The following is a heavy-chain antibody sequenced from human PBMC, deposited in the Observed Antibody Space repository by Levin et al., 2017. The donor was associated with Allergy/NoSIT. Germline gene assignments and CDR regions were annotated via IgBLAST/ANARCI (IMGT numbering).Heavy chain of an antibody. D-gene: IGHD6-19*01. CDR1: GGSIRSSNW. CDR3: ARAVAYSNGWYGDRSKSGWFDP. CDR2: IYHSGST. Sequence: ASQTLSLTCVVSGGSIRSSNWWSWVRQPPGKGLEWIGEIYHSGSTNYNPSLESRVTISVDKSKNQFSLKVTSVTAADTAVYYCARAVAYSNGWYGDRSKSGWFDPWGQGTLVTVSS. V-gene: IGHV4-4*02. J-gene: IGHJ5*02.